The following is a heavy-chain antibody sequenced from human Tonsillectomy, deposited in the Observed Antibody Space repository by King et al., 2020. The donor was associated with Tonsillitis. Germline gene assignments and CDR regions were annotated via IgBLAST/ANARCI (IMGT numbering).Heavy chain of an antibody. CDR2: ISGGGGST. J-gene: IGHJ4*02. CDR3: AKELEIDGYNPIHY. Sequence: VQLVESGGGLVQPGGSLRLSCAASGFTFSSYAMSWVRQAPGKGLEWVSGISGGGGSTYFADSVKGRFTISRDNSKNTLYLQMNSLRAEDTAVYYCAKELEIDGYNPIHYWGQGTLVTVSS. V-gene: IGHV3-23*04. CDR1: GFTFSSYA. D-gene: IGHD5-24*01.